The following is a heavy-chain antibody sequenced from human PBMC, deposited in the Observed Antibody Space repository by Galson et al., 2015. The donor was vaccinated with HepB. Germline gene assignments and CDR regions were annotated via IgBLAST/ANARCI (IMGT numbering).Heavy chain of an antibody. J-gene: IGHJ6*02. CDR3: ARDRSDGSGSYYNDYYYYYGMDV. CDR1: GGTFSSYA. Sequence: SVKVSCKASGGTFSSYAISWVRQAPGQGLEWMGGIIPIFGTANYAQKFQGRVTITADESTSTAYMELSSLRSEDTAVYYCARDRSDGSGSYYNDYYYYYGMDVWGQGTTVTVSS. CDR2: IIPIFGTA. D-gene: IGHD3-10*01. V-gene: IGHV1-69*13.